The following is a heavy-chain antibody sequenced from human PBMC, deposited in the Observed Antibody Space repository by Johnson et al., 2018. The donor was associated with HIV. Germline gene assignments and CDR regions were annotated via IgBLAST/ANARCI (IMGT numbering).Heavy chain of an antibody. V-gene: IGHV3-64*01. CDR3: AKARGIVGATGAFDI. CDR1: GFTFSSYA. J-gene: IGHJ3*02. D-gene: IGHD1-26*01. Sequence: VKLVESGGGLVQPGGSLRLSCAASGFTFSSYAMHWVRQAPGKGLEYVSSITSNGNSTYYANSVKGRFSISRDNSQNTLYLQMNSLRAEDTAVYYCAKARGIVGATGAFDIWGQGTMVTVSS. CDR2: ITSNGNST.